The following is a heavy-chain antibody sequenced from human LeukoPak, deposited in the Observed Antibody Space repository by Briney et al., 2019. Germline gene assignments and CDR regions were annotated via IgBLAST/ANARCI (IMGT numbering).Heavy chain of an antibody. Sequence: SETLSLTCTVSGYSISSGYYWGWIRQPPGKGLEWIGSIYHSGSTYYNPSLKSRVTISVDTSKNQFSLKLSSVTAADTAVYYCARVVFLCSGGSCSSYYFDYWGQGTLVTVSS. CDR3: ARVVFLCSGGSCSSYYFDY. J-gene: IGHJ4*02. V-gene: IGHV4-38-2*02. CDR2: IYHSGST. CDR1: GYSISSGYY. D-gene: IGHD2-15*01.